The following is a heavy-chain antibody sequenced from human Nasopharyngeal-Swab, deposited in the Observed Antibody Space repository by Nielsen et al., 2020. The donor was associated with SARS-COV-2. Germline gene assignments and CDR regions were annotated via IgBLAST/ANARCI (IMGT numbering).Heavy chain of an antibody. J-gene: IGHJ6*02. D-gene: IGHD2-21*01. CDR1: GGSVSGCS. V-gene: IGHV4-34*01. CDR3: ARGGLSYYYYPLDV. Sequence: SETLSLTCGVYGGSVSGCSWSWIRQPPGRGLEWIGDLTHDGSTTYNASFRGRSAITSDRSSNQVSLRVNSMTAADSALYFCARGGLSYYYYPLDVWGQGTTVTVSS. CDR2: LTHDGST.